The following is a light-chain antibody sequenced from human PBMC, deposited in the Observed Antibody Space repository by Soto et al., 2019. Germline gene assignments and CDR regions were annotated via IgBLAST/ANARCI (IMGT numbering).Light chain of an antibody. Sequence: QSALTQPASLSGSPGQSITISCTGTSSDVGGYNYVSWYQHYPGKAPKLMIYDVSNRPSGVSNRCSGSKSGNTASLTSSGLQAEDEADYYCSSYTSRSTLVFGGGTKLTFL. J-gene: IGLJ2*01. CDR3: SSYTSRSTLV. V-gene: IGLV2-14*03. CDR1: SSDVGGYNY. CDR2: DVS.